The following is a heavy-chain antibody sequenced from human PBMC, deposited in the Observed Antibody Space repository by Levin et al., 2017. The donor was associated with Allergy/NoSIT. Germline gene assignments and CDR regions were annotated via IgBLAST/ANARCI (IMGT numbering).Heavy chain of an antibody. J-gene: IGHJ6*02. CDR1: GYTFTGFY. CDR2: INPSSGGT. CDR3: ARFRMVRGVNFAMDV. Sequence: GESLKISCKASGYTFTGFYIHWVRQAPGQGLEWMGWINPSSGGTDYAQKFQGRVTMTRDTSISTAYMELSRLRSDDTAVYSCARFRMVRGVNFAMDVWGQGTTVTVSS. V-gene: IGHV1-2*02. D-gene: IGHD3-10*01.